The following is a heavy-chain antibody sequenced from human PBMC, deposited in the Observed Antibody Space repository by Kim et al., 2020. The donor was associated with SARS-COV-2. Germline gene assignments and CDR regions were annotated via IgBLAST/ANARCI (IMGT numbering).Heavy chain of an antibody. Sequence: SETLSLTCAVYGGSFSGYYWSWIRQPPGKGLEWIGEINHSGSTNYNPSLKSRVTISVDTSKNQFSLKLSSVTAADTAVYYCARGHVAARPFDYWGQGTL. CDR2: INHSGST. CDR1: GGSFSGYY. J-gene: IGHJ4*02. CDR3: ARGHVAARPFDY. D-gene: IGHD6-6*01. V-gene: IGHV4-34*01.